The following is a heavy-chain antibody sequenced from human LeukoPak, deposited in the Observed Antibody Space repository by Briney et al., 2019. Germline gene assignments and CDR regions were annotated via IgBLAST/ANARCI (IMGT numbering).Heavy chain of an antibody. CDR1: GYTFTGYF. CDR2: INPNNGGT. CDR3: ARERSSGYNDAFDI. D-gene: IGHD3-22*01. Sequence: ASVKVSCKASGYTFTGYFIHWVRQAPGQGLEWMGWINPNNGGTDYAQKFQGRVTMTRDMSTSTVYMELSSLRSEDTAVYYCARERSSGYNDAFDIWGQGTMVTVSS. J-gene: IGHJ3*02. V-gene: IGHV1-2*02.